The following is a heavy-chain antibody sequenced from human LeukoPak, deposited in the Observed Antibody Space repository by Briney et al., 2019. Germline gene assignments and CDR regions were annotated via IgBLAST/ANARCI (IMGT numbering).Heavy chain of an antibody. CDR1: GFTFSDYY. D-gene: IGHD5-18*01. J-gene: IGHJ6*03. Sequence: PGGSLRLSCAASGFTFSDYYMSWIRQAPGKGLEWVSYISSSGSTIYYADSVKGRFTISRDNAKNSLYLQMNSLRAEDTAVYYCARCPAYSYGRQYMFDYYYMDVRGKGTTVTVSS. V-gene: IGHV3-11*04. CDR3: ARCPAYSYGRQYMFDYYYMDV. CDR2: ISSSGSTI.